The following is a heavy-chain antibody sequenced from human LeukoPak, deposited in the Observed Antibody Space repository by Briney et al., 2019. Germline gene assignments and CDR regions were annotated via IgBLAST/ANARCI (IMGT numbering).Heavy chain of an antibody. CDR3: ARDGFDSSGYYYPLHAFDI. J-gene: IGHJ3*02. Sequence: SETLSLTCTVSGGAISGYYWSWIRQPPGKGLEWIGYIYYSGSTNYNPSLKSRVTISVDTSKNQFSLKLSSVTAADTAVYYCARDGFDSSGYYYPLHAFDIWGQGTMVTVSS. CDR2: IYYSGST. D-gene: IGHD3-22*01. V-gene: IGHV4-59*01. CDR1: GGAISGYY.